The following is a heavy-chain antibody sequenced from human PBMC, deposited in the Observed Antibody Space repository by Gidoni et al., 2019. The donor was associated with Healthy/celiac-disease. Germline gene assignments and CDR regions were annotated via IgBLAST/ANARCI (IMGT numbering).Heavy chain of an antibody. D-gene: IGHD1-26*01. Sequence: QVQLVESGGGVVQPGRSLRLSCAASGFTFSSYGMHWVRQAPGKGLEWVAVISYDGSNKYYADSVKGRFTISRDNSKNTLYLQMNSLRAEDTAVYYCAKDLGEGWEMASNFDYWGQGTLVTVSS. CDR3: AKDLGEGWEMASNFDY. CDR1: GFTFSSYG. CDR2: ISYDGSNK. J-gene: IGHJ4*02. V-gene: IGHV3-30*18.